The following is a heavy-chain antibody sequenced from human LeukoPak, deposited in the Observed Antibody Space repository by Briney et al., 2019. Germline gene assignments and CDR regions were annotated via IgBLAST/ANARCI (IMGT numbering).Heavy chain of an antibody. D-gene: IGHD3-3*01. CDR1: GGSISNYY. V-gene: IGHV4-4*07. CDR3: ARESGSAFDI. CDR2: IYTSGTT. J-gene: IGHJ3*02. Sequence: SETLSLTCTVSGGSISNYYWSWIRQPAGKGLEWIGRIYTSGTTHYNPSLKSRVTMSVDTSKNQFSLNLSSVTAADTAVYYCARESGSAFDIWGQGTMVTVSS.